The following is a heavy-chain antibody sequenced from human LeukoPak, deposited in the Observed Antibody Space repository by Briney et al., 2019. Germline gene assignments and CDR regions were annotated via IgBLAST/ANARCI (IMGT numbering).Heavy chain of an antibody. CDR3: AKDETPVHYGSGRGYYFDY. V-gene: IGHV3-53*01. Sequence: QTGGSLRLSCTVSGFTVSSNSMSWVRQAPGKGLEWVSFIYSDNTHYSDSVKGRFTISRDNSKNTLYLQMNSLRAEDTAVYYCAKDETPVHYGSGRGYYFDYWGQGTLVTVSS. J-gene: IGHJ4*02. CDR1: GFTVSSNS. D-gene: IGHD3-10*01. CDR2: IYSDNT.